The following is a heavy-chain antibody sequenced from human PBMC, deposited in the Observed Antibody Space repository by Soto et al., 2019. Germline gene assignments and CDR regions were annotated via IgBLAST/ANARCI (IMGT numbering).Heavy chain of an antibody. CDR1: GGSISSYY. Sequence: SETLSLTCTVSGGSISSYYGSWIRQPPGKGLEWIGYIYYSGSTNYNPSLKSRVTISVDTSKNQFSLKLSSVTAADTAVYYCAAGGGYCGGERYSHPLECWGQGTQVTVSP. J-gene: IGHJ4*02. CDR2: IYYSGST. V-gene: IGHV4-59*01. CDR3: AAGGGYCGGERYSHPLEC. D-gene: IGHD2-21*01.